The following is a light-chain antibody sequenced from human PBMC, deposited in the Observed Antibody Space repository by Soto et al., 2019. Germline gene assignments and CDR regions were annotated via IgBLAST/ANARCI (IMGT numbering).Light chain of an antibody. CDR1: SSNIGSNT. CDR3: AAWDDSLNGPL. J-gene: IGLJ3*02. Sequence: QSVLTQPPSASGTPGQRVTISCSGSSSNIGSNTVNWYQQLPGTAPTLLIYSNNQRPSGVPDRLSGCKSATSASLAVNGLQSGDEADYYCAAWDDSLNGPLFGGGTKVTVL. V-gene: IGLV1-44*01. CDR2: SNN.